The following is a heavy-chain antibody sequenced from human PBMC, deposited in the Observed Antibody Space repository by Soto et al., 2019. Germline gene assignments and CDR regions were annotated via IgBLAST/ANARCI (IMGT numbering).Heavy chain of an antibody. V-gene: IGHV3-23*01. Sequence: GGSLRLSCAASGFTFISYAMAWVRQAPGEGLEWVSAISGSGGSTYYADSVKGRFTISRDNSKNTLYLQMNSLRAEDTAVYYCAKTGHIVVVPADKNWFDPWGQGTLVTVSS. D-gene: IGHD2-2*01. CDR2: ISGSGGST. CDR1: GFTFISYA. CDR3: AKTGHIVVVPADKNWFDP. J-gene: IGHJ5*02.